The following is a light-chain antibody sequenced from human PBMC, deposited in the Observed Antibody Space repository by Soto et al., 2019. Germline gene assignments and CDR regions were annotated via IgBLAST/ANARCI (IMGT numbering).Light chain of an antibody. CDR1: SSDIGSNP. Sequence: QSVLTQPPSASGTPGQRVAISCSGGSSDIGSNPVNWYLHLPGAAPKLLIYRDNQRPSGVPDRFSGSKSGTSASLTISGLQPADEADYFCSAWDDNIYGPVFGGGTKLTVL. CDR3: SAWDDNIYGPV. J-gene: IGLJ2*01. V-gene: IGLV1-44*01. CDR2: RDN.